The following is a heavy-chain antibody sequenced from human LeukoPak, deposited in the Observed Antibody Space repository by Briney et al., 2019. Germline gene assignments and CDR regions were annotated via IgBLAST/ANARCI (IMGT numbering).Heavy chain of an antibody. CDR2: IYYSGST. D-gene: IGHD6-13*01. CDR3: ARDQNPRGIDY. J-gene: IGHJ4*02. CDR1: GGSISSGGYY. V-gene: IGHV4-31*03. Sequence: KPSQTLSLTCTVSGGSISSGGYYWSWIRQHPGKGLEWIGHIYYSGSTYYNPSLKSRVTISVDTSKNQFSLKLSSVTAADTAVYYCARDQNPRGIDYWGQGTLVTVSS.